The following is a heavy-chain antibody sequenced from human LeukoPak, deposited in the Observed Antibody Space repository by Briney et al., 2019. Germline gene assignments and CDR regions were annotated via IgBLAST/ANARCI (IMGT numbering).Heavy chain of an antibody. CDR1: GYTLSSYG. V-gene: IGHV1-18*01. CDR3: ASDLGYGDYLGLAFDP. CDR2: ICAYNGNT. J-gene: IGHJ5*02. Sequence: ASVKVSSKHSGYTLSSYGISGVPQAPRQGLEWVGWICAYNGNTNYAQKLQGRVTMSTDTSTSTPSMCQRTPRSADTPVYFSASDLGYGDYLGLAFDPWGQGTLVTVSS. D-gene: IGHD4-17*01.